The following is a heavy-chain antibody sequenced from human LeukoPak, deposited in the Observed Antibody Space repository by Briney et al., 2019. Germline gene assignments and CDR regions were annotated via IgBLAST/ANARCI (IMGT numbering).Heavy chain of an antibody. J-gene: IGHJ3*02. D-gene: IGHD3-22*01. CDR1: GGSISNINYS. V-gene: IGHV4-30-4*08. CDR3: ARDAYYYDSSGSGGAFDI. CDR2: IYFSGST. Sequence: PSQTLSLTCTVSGGSISNINYSWSWIRRPPGKGLEWIGYIYFSGSTYYNPSLKSRVTISVDTSKNQFSLKLSSVTAADTAVYYCARDAYYYDSSGSGGAFDIWGQGTMVTVSS.